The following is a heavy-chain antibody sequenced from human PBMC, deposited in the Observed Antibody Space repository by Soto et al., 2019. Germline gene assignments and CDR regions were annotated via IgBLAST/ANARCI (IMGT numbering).Heavy chain of an antibody. Sequence: GGSLRLSCAASGFTFSSSAMSWVRQAPGKRLQWVSVISGSGGSTYYADSVKGRFTISRDNSKNTMYLQMDSLRAEDTAVYYCARGQYYDFWSAYDYWGQGALVTVSS. D-gene: IGHD3-3*01. CDR3: ARGQYYDFWSAYDY. J-gene: IGHJ4*02. V-gene: IGHV3-23*01. CDR2: ISGSGGST. CDR1: GFTFSSSA.